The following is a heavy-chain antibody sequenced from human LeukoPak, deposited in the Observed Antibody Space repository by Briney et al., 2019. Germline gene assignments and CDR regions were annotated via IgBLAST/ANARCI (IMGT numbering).Heavy chain of an antibody. CDR3: AGGQGWHFDL. V-gene: IGHV3-7*01. CDR1: EFIFSNYW. J-gene: IGHJ2*01. CDR2: IRDDGGHK. Sequence: GGSLRLSCIASEFIFSNYWMTWVRQSPGRGLEWVASIRDDGGHKGYIDSVKGRFSVSRDSTSLFLQMNSLRAEDTAVYYCAGGQGWHFDLWGRGTLITVSS. D-gene: IGHD2-15*01.